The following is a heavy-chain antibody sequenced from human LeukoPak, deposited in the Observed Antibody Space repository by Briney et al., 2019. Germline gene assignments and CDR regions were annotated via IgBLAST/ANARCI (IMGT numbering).Heavy chain of an antibody. CDR1: GGSISSGGYY. D-gene: IGHD6-6*01. Sequence: PSETLSLTCTVSGGSISSGGYYWSWIRQHPGKGLEWIGYIYYSGSTYYNPSLKSRVTISVDTSKNQFSLKLSSVTAADTAVYYCAREGFGSSSSGNHWFDPWGQGTPVTVSS. CDR2: IYYSGST. CDR3: AREGFGSSSSGNHWFDP. V-gene: IGHV4-31*03. J-gene: IGHJ5*02.